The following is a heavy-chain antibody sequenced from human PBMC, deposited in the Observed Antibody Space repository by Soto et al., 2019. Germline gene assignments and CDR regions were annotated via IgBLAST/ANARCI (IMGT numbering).Heavy chain of an antibody. CDR3: MRAVDY. CDR1: GGSISNSGHY. D-gene: IGHD6-19*01. J-gene: IGHJ4*02. V-gene: IGHV4-39*01. CDR2: IDYSGNI. Sequence: SETLSLTCTVSGGSISNSGHYWGWIRQPPGKGLEWIGSIDYSGNIYYNPSLKSRVTISVDTSKNQLSLNLSSVTAADTAVYFCMRAVDYWGQGTLVTVSS.